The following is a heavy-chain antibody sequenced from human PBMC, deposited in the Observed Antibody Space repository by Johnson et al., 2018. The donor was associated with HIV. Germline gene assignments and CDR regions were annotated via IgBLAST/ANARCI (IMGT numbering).Heavy chain of an antibody. Sequence: EVQLVESGGGVVRPGGSLRLSCAVSGFTFDDYGMNWVRQAPGKGLEWVSVINWNGDSAGYADSVKGRFTISRDNAKNSLYLQMNSLRAEDTALYYCARPAYSGTWTDAFDIWGQGTMVTVSS. CDR2: INWNGDSA. J-gene: IGHJ3*02. V-gene: IGHV3-20*04. CDR3: ARPAYSGTWTDAFDI. CDR1: GFTFDDYG. D-gene: IGHD1-26*01.